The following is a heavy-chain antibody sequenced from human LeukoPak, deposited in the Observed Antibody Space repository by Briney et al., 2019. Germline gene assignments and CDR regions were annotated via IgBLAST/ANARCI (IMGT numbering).Heavy chain of an antibody. J-gene: IGHJ6*02. D-gene: IGHD3-3*01. CDR2: MNPNSGNT. CDR3: ARGPPYDFWSGYYSHSYYYYGMDV. Sequence: ASVKVSCKASGYTFTSYDINWVRQATGQGLEWMGWMNPNSGNTGYAQKFQGRVTMTRNTSISTAYMELSSLRSEDTAVYYYARGPPYDFWSGYYSHSYYYYGMDVWGQGTTVTVSS. CDR1: GYTFTSYD. V-gene: IGHV1-8*01.